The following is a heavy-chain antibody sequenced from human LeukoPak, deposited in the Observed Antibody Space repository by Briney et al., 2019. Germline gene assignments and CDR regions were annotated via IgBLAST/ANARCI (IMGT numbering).Heavy chain of an antibody. V-gene: IGHV4-39*07. CDR2: IYYSGST. CDR1: GGSISSSSYY. CDR3: AREVGYYYDSSGYYYFDY. D-gene: IGHD3-22*01. Sequence: SETLSLTCTVSGGSISSSSYYWGWIRQPPGKGLEWIGSIYYSGSTYYNPSLKSRVTISVDTSKNHFSLKLSSVTAADTAVYYCAREVGYYYDSSGYYYFDYWGQGTLVTVSS. J-gene: IGHJ4*02.